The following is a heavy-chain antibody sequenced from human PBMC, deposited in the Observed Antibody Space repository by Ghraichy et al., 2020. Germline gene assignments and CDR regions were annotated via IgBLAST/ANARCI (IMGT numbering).Heavy chain of an antibody. CDR3: ARGPGYTTTRDFDY. Sequence: SETLSLTCAVYGGSFSGYYWSWIRQPPGKGLEWIGEINHSGSTNYNPSLKSRVTISVDTSKNQFSLKLSSVAAADTAVYYCARGPGYTTTRDFDYWGQRTLVTVS. V-gene: IGHV4-34*01. J-gene: IGHJ4*02. CDR2: INHSGST. CDR1: GGSFSGYY. D-gene: IGHD1-1*01.